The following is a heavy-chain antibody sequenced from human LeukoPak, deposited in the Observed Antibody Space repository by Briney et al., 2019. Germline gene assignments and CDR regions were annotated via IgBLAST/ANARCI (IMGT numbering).Heavy chain of an antibody. CDR3: ASYDFWSGYSIGYFDY. Sequence: SSETLSLTCTVSGGSISSGDYYWSWIRQPPGKGLEWIGYINYSGSTYYNPSLKSRVTISVDTSKNQFSLKLSSVTAADTAVYYCASYDFWSGYSIGYFDYWGQGTLVTVSS. J-gene: IGHJ4*02. CDR2: INYSGST. CDR1: GGSISSGDYY. V-gene: IGHV4-30-4*08. D-gene: IGHD3-3*01.